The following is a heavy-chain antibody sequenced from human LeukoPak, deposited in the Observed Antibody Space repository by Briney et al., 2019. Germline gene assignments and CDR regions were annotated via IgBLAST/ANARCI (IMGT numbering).Heavy chain of an antibody. CDR1: GGSISSGGYS. CDR2: IYHSGST. Sequence: SQTLSLTCAVSGGSISSGGYSWSWIRQPPGKGLEWIGYIYHSGSTYYNPSLKSRVTISVDTSKNQFSLKLSSVTAADTAVYYCARASPPGYFDWFSDYYYYGMDVWGQGTTVTVSS. CDR3: ARASPPGYFDWFSDYYYYGMDV. D-gene: IGHD3-9*01. J-gene: IGHJ6*02. V-gene: IGHV4-30-2*01.